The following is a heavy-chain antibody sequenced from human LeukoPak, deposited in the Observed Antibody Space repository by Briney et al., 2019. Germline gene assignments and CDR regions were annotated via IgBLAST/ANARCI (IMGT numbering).Heavy chain of an antibody. J-gene: IGHJ4*02. D-gene: IGHD4-11*01. Sequence: AGCLRLSCAASAFTISNNNMTCVRQAPGKELEWLSVLYSDGNTCYADSVKGRFTISRDNSKNTLYLQMNSLRAEDTAVYYCARDSGTKVPFDYWGQGTLVTVSS. V-gene: IGHV3-66*01. CDR1: AFTISNNN. CDR3: ARDSGTKVPFDY. CDR2: LYSDGNT.